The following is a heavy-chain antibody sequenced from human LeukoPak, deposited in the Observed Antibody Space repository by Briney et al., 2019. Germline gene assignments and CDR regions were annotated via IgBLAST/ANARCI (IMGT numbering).Heavy chain of an antibody. CDR1: GFTFSSYG. J-gene: IGHJ3*02. CDR3: AEELVSSSWYGDAFDI. D-gene: IGHD6-13*01. CDR2: IRYDGSNK. V-gene: IGHV3-30*02. Sequence: PGGSLRLSCAASGFTFSSYGMHWVRQAPGRGLEWVAFIRYDGSNKYYADSVKGRFTISRDNSKNTLYLQMNSLRAEDTAVYYCAEELVSSSWYGDAFDIWGQGTMVTVSS.